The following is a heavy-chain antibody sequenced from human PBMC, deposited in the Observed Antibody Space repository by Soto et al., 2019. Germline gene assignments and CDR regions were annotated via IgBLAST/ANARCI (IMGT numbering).Heavy chain of an antibody. CDR2: IYRTGST. J-gene: IGHJ4*02. CDR1: GGSFTSNNC. Sequence: SETLSLTCAVSGGSFTSNNCWTWVRQPPGQGLEWIGEIYRTGSTNYNPSLKSRFTISLDKSENQFSLKVTSLTAADTAVYYCASRDPGTSVDYWGQGTLVTVS. CDR3: ASRDPGTSVDY. D-gene: IGHD1-7*01. V-gene: IGHV4-4*02.